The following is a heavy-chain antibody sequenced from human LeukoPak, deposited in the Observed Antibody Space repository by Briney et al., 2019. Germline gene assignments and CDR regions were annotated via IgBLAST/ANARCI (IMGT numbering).Heavy chain of an antibody. CDR2: INPYNGGT. Sequence: ASVKVSCKASGYTFSDYFIHWVRQAPGQGLEWMGRINPYNGGTTYAQSFQGRVTLTRDTSITTVYLELTGLRSDDTAVYYCASLQGGNSDWLDPWGQGTLVTVSS. J-gene: IGHJ5*02. CDR3: ASLQGGNSDWLDP. CDR1: GYTFSDYF. V-gene: IGHV1-2*06. D-gene: IGHD4-23*01.